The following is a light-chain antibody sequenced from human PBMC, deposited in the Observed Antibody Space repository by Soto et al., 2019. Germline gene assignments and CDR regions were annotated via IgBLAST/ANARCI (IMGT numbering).Light chain of an antibody. CDR2: DAS. CDR1: QSISSW. J-gene: IGKJ1*01. V-gene: IGKV1-5*01. Sequence: IRMTQSPSTLSASVGDRVTITCRASQSISSWLAWYQQKPGKAPKLLIYDASSLESGVPSRFSGSGSGTEFTLTISSLQPDDFATYYCQQYNSWTFGQGTKVDIK. CDR3: QQYNSWT.